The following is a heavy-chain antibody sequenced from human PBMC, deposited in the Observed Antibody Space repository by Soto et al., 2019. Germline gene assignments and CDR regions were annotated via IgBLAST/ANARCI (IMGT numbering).Heavy chain of an antibody. CDR3: AGVWSSSSDIHFDY. J-gene: IGHJ4*02. Sequence: ASVKVSCKASGYTFTGYYMHWVRQAPGQGLEWMGWINPNSGGTNYAQKFQGWVTMTRDTSISTAYMELSRLRSDDTAVYNCAGVWSSSSDIHFDYWGQGPLVTVSS. CDR2: INPNSGGT. D-gene: IGHD6-6*01. CDR1: GYTFTGYY. V-gene: IGHV1-2*04.